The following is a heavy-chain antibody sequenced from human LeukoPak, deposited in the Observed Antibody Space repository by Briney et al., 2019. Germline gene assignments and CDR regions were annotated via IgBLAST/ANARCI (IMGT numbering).Heavy chain of an antibody. CDR1: GFTFSSYS. D-gene: IGHD6-19*01. CDR3: ARDFNPGYGSDWDDNYYYYYMDV. CDR2: ITGSGSYI. Sequence: PGGSLRLSCAASGFTFSSYSMNWVRQAPGKGLEWVSSITGSGSYIYYADSMKGRVTISRDNAKKSLYLQMNNLRAEDTAVYYCARDFNPGYGSDWDDNYYYYYMDVWGKGTTVTVSS. V-gene: IGHV3-21*01. J-gene: IGHJ6*03.